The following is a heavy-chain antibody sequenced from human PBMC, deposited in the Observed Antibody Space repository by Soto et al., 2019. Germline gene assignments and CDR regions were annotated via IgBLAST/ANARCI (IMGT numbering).Heavy chain of an antibody. CDR2: IYHSGSS. Sequence: PSETLSLTCNVSDGSFSSDYYYWSWIRQPPGKGLEWIGYIYHSGSSYYNPSLESRVTISVDTSKNQLSLKLSSVTAADTAVYYCSRASNKRGYSYGPDYWGQGTLVTVSS. CDR1: DGSFSSDYYY. J-gene: IGHJ4*02. CDR3: SRASNKRGYSYGPDY. V-gene: IGHV4-30-4*01. D-gene: IGHD5-18*01.